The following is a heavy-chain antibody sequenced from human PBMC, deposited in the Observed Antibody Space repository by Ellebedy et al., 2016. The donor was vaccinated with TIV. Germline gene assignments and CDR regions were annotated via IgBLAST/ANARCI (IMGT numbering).Heavy chain of an antibody. D-gene: IGHD6-13*01. V-gene: IGHV1-18*04. Sequence: ASVKVSXXASGYTFTSYGISWVRQAPGQGLEWMGWISAYNGNTNYAQKLQGRVTTTTDTSTSTAYMELRSLRSDDTAVYYCARDGRLEAAAGTLFDYWGQGTLVTVSS. CDR2: ISAYNGNT. J-gene: IGHJ4*02. CDR1: GYTFTSYG. CDR3: ARDGRLEAAAGTLFDY.